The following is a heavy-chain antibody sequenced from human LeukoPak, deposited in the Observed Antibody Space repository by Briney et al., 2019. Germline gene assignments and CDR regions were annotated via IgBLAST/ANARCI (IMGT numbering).Heavy chain of an antibody. V-gene: IGHV3-30-3*01. CDR1: GFTFSSYA. CDR3: ARAETGYSRSHDAFDI. Sequence: GGSLRLSCAASGFTFSSYAMHWVRQASGKGLEWVAVTSYDGSNKHYADSVKGRFTISRDNSKNTLFLQMNSLRVEDTAVYYCARAETGYSRSHDAFDIWGQGTMVTVSS. CDR2: TSYDGSNK. D-gene: IGHD6-13*01. J-gene: IGHJ3*02.